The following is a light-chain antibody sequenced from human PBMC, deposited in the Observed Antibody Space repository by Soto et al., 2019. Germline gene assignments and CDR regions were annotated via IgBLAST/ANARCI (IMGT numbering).Light chain of an antibody. CDR3: SSYTSSSPDV. V-gene: IGLV2-14*01. CDR2: EVS. CDR1: SSDVGGYNY. Sequence: QSALTQPASVSGSPGQSITISCTGTSSDVGGYNYVSWYQQHPGKAPKLRIYEVSNRPTGVSNRFSGSKSGNTASLTISGLQAEDEADYYCSSYTSSSPDVFGTGTKLPVL. J-gene: IGLJ1*01.